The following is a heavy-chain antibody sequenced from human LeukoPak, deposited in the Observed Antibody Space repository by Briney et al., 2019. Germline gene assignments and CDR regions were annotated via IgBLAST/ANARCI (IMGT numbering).Heavy chain of an antibody. Sequence: GGSLRLSCAASGFTFSSYAMHWVRQAPGKGLEWVAVISYDGSNKYYADSVKGRFTISRDNSKNTLYLQMNSLRAEDTAVYYCARDCGYSYGRGPAYGMDVWGKGTTVTVSS. CDR3: ARDCGYSYGRGPAYGMDV. J-gene: IGHJ6*04. CDR1: GFTFSSYA. CDR2: ISYDGSNK. V-gene: IGHV3-30*04. D-gene: IGHD5-18*01.